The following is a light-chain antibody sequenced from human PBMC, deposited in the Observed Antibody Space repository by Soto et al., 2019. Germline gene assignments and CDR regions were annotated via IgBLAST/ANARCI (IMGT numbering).Light chain of an antibody. J-gene: IGKJ1*01. CDR3: QQYGRSPRT. V-gene: IGKV3-20*01. CDR2: GAS. Sequence: EFVLTQSPGTLSLSPGERATLSCRASQSISSSYLAWYQQKPGQAPRLFIYGASSGATGIPDRFSGSGSGTDFTLTISRLEPEDFAVYYCQQYGRSPRTFGQGTKVEVK. CDR1: QSISSSY.